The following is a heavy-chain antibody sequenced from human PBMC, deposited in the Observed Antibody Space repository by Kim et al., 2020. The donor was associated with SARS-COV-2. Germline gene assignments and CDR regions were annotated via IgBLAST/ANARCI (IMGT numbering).Heavy chain of an antibody. CDR2: ISGSGGST. J-gene: IGHJ3*02. CDR3: AKTPSPWIVTWAFDI. V-gene: IGHV3-23*01. Sequence: GGSLRLSCAASGFTFSSYAMSWVRQAPGKGLEWVSAISGSGGSTYYADSVEGRFTISRDNSKNTLYLQMNSLRAEDTAVYYCAKTPSPWIVTWAFDIWGQGTMVTVSS. CDR1: GFTFSSYA. D-gene: IGHD3-16*02.